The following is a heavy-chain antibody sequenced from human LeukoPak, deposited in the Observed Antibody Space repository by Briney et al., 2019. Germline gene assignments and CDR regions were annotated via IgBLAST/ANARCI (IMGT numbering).Heavy chain of an antibody. CDR2: ISSSSSYI. CDR1: GFTFSSYS. Sequence: GGSLRLSCAASGFTFSSYSMNWVRQAPGKGLEWVSSISSSSSYIYYADSVKGRFTISRDNAKNSLYLQMNSLRAEDTAVYYCAGDPMVRGVTPFDYWGQGTLVTVSS. J-gene: IGHJ4*02. D-gene: IGHD3-10*01. V-gene: IGHV3-21*01. CDR3: AGDPMVRGVTPFDY.